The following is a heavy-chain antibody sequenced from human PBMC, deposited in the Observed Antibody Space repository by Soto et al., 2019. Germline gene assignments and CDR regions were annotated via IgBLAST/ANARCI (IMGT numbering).Heavy chain of an antibody. Sequence: QVQLVQSGAEVKKPGASVEVSCKASGYTFTSYYMHWVRQAPGQGLEWMGIINPSGSTSYAQKFQGRVTMTRDTSTSTVYMELSSLRSEDTAVYYCARVYCSGGSCYSIDYWGQGTLVTVSS. CDR3: ARVYCSGGSCYSIDY. D-gene: IGHD2-15*01. J-gene: IGHJ4*02. CDR1: GYTFTSYY. CDR2: INPSGST. V-gene: IGHV1-46*03.